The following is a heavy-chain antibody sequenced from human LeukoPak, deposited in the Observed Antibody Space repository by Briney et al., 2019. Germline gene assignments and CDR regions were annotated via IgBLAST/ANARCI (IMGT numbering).Heavy chain of an antibody. V-gene: IGHV4-34*01. Sequence: SETLSLTCAVYGGSFSGYYWSWIRQPPGKGLEWIGEINHSGSTNYNPSLKSRVTISVDTSKNQFSLKLISVTAADTAVYYCARDRGYCSGGSCANAPDVWGKGTTVTVSS. CDR1: GGSFSGYY. D-gene: IGHD2-15*01. CDR3: ARDRGYCSGGSCANAPDV. CDR2: INHSGST. J-gene: IGHJ6*04.